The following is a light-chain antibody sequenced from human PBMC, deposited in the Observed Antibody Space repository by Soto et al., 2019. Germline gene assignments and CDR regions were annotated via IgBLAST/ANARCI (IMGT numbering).Light chain of an antibody. CDR1: SSDIGNYNS. CDR3: SSYTNINTRV. V-gene: IGLV2-14*01. CDR2: EVS. Sequence: QSALTQPASVSGSPGQSITISCTGTSSDIGNYNSVSWYQQHPGKAPELMIYEVSNRPSGVSNRFSGSKSSNTASLTISGLQAEDEADYYCSSYTNINTRVFGGGTKLTV. J-gene: IGLJ3*02.